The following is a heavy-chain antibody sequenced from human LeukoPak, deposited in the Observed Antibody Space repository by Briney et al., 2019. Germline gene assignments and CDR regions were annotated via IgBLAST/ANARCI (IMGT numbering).Heavy chain of an antibody. CDR2: IYYSGST. V-gene: IGHV4-59*01. Sequence: SETLSLTCTVSGGSISSYYWSWIRQPPGKGLEWIGYIYYSGSTNYNPSLKSRVTISVDTSKNQFSLKLSSVTAADTAVYYCARASPSLYYYFDCWGQGTLVTVSS. CDR3: ARASPSLYYYFDC. D-gene: IGHD6-13*01. CDR1: GGSISSYY. J-gene: IGHJ4*02.